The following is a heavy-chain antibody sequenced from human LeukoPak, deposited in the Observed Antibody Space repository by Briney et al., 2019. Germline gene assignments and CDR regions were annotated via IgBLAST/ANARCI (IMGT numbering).Heavy chain of an antibody. CDR2: IKQDGSEK. D-gene: IGHD5-18*01. CDR3: AREEYTYGHGGFDF. CDR1: GFTFSNYW. J-gene: IGHJ4*02. V-gene: IGHV3-7*01. Sequence: GGSLRLSCAASGFTFSNYWMSWVRQAPGKGLEWVANIKQDGSEKYYVNSVKGRFTISRDNAESSLYLQLNSLRAEDTAVYYCAREEYTYGHGGFDFWGQGSLVTVSS.